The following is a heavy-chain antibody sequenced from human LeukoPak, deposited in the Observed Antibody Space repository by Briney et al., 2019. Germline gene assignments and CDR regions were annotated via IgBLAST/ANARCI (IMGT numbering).Heavy chain of an antibody. CDR3: AHLVVTIDWRSYFDY. CDR1: DFSLSTPGMG. J-gene: IGHJ4*02. V-gene: IGHV2-5*01. Sequence: SGPTLVNPTQTLTLTGTFSDFSLSTPGMGVGWIRQPPGKALEWPAFIYYNDDKRYSPSLRSRLTITRDTSKNQVVLAVTNMDPVDTATYYCAHLVVTIDWRSYFDYWGQGALVTVSS. CDR2: IYYNDDK. D-gene: IGHD3-9*01.